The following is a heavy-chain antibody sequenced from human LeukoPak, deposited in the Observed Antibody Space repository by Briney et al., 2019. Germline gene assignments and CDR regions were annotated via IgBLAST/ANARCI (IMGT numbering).Heavy chain of an antibody. CDR3: ATRNYYDTNRYYYEYYFDY. V-gene: IGHV3-23*01. Sequence: GSLRLSCAASGLIFSNYAMSWVRQAPWKGLEWVSGISGSGGSTYYADSVKGRFTISRDNSKNTLYLQMNSLRAEDSAVYYCATRNYYDTNRYYYEYYFDYWGQGTLVTVSS. J-gene: IGHJ4*02. CDR1: GLIFSNYA. D-gene: IGHD3-22*01. CDR2: ISGSGGST.